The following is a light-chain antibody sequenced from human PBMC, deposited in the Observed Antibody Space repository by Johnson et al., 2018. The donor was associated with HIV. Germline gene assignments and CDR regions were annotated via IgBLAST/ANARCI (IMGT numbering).Light chain of an antibody. Sequence: QSVLTQPPSVSAAPGQKVTISCSGSSSNIGNNYVSWYQQLPGTAPKLLIYDNNKRPSGIPDRFSGSKSGSSAPLDITGLQTGDEADYYCGTWDSSLSVYVFGTGTEVTV. CDR1: SSNIGNNY. CDR2: DNN. J-gene: IGLJ1*01. V-gene: IGLV1-51*01. CDR3: GTWDSSLSVYV.